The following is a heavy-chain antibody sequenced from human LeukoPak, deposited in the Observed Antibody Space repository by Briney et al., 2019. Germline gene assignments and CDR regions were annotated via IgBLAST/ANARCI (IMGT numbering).Heavy chain of an antibody. Sequence: SETLSLTCTVSGGSISSGDYYWRWIRQPPGTGLEWIGYIYYSGSTYYNPSLKSRVTISVDTSKNQFSLKLSSVTAADTAVYYCASTIPAAMAQAFDIWGQGTMVTVSS. CDR1: GGSISSGDYY. D-gene: IGHD2-2*01. CDR3: ASTIPAAMAQAFDI. CDR2: IYYSGST. J-gene: IGHJ3*02. V-gene: IGHV4-30-4*08.